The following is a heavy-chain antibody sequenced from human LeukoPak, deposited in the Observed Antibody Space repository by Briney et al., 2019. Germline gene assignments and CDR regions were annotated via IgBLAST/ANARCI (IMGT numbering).Heavy chain of an antibody. Sequence: SETLSLTCTVSGGSISSYYWSWIRQPPGKGLEWIGYIYYSGSTNYNPSLKSRVTMSVDTSKSQFSLNLMSVTAADTAVYYCTRDTGTTGEVKFDPRGQGTLVTVSS. J-gene: IGHJ5*02. CDR3: TRDTGTTGEVKFDP. V-gene: IGHV4-59*12. D-gene: IGHD4-17*01. CDR2: IYYSGST. CDR1: GGSISSYY.